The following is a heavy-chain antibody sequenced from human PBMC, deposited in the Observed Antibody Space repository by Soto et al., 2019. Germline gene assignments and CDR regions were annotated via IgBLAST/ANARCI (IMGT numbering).Heavy chain of an antibody. Sequence: QVQLVESGGVVVQPGRSLRLSCAASGFSFSAFGMHWVRQAPGKGLEWVGVISYAGRNEYYADSVRGRFTVSRDNSKSTRHLRINSLRAEGTDAYYCAKSSTTSGDRTGRGVVLEPWGPGAL. CDR2: ISYAGRNE. CDR3: AKSSTTSGDRTGRGVVLEP. CDR1: GFSFSAFG. D-gene: IGHD2-8*01. V-gene: IGHV3-30*18. J-gene: IGHJ5*02.